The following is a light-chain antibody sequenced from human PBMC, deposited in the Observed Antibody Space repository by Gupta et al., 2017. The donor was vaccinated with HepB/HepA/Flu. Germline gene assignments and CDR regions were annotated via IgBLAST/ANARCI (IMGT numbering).Light chain of an antibody. CDR2: GNS. V-gene: IGLV1-40*01. CDR1: SSNIGAGYE. Sequence: QSVLTQPPSVSGPAGPRLTISCTGSSSNIGAGYEVHWYQQLQGTDPKLLILGNSNRPSGVPDRFSCSKSGTSAFLVITGLQAEDEADDYCQYYDSSLSTYVFGTGTKVTVL. CDR3: QYYDSSLSTYV. J-gene: IGLJ1*01.